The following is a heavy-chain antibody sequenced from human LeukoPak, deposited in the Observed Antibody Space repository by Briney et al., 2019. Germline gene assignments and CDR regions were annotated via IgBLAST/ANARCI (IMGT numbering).Heavy chain of an antibody. D-gene: IGHD2-2*01. CDR1: GGSFSGPF. CDR2: LIHSGST. J-gene: IGHJ4*02. CDR3: ARDGDRRYCSSTSCYEDY. Sequence: SEALSLTCADYGGSFSGPFWCWIRPPPGGGLGWSGELIHSGSTNYNPSLKSRVTISVDTSKNQFSLKLSSVTAADTAVYYCARDGDRRYCSSTSCYEDYWGQGTLVTVSS. V-gene: IGHV4-34*12.